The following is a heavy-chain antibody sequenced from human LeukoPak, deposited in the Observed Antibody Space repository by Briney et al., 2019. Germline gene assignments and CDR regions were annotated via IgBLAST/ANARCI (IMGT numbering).Heavy chain of an antibody. CDR3: TTGYDYVWGSYRYDAFDI. CDR2: IKIKTDGGTI. CDR1: GFNYSNAW. D-gene: IGHD3-16*02. Sequence: GGPLRLSCAASGFNYSNAWMSGLHQAPGKGVDGVGRIKIKTDGGTIDYAAPVKGRFTISRADSKYTLYLQINSLKAKDTAVYYCTTGYDYVWGSYRYDAFDIWGQGTMVTVSS. J-gene: IGHJ3*02. V-gene: IGHV3-15*01.